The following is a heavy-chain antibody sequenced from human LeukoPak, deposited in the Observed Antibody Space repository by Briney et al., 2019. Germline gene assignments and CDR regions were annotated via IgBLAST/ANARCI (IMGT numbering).Heavy chain of an antibody. V-gene: IGHV3-23*01. D-gene: IGHD1-26*01. CDR3: AKGLQWELPFDY. J-gene: IGHJ4*02. CDR1: GFTFSSYA. Sequence: GGSLRLSCAASGFTFSSYAMSWVRQAPGKGLEWVSSISGSGGSTYYADSVKGRFTISRDNSKNTLYVQMNSLRAEDTAVYYCAKGLQWELPFDYWGQGTLVTVSS. CDR2: ISGSGGST.